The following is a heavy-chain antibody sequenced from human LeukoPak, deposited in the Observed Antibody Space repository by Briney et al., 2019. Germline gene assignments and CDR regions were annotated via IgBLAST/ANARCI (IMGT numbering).Heavy chain of an antibody. CDR3: PRDASTLAATGTYLFDY. Sequence: SETLSLTCTVSGGSISSGGYYWSWIRQHPGKGLDRIGYIYYRGSTYYNPSLESRVTISVYTSKNQFSLKLSSVTAADTAVYYCPRDASTLAATGTYLFDYWGQGTLVTVSS. J-gene: IGHJ4*02. D-gene: IGHD6-13*01. CDR2: IYYRGST. CDR1: GGSISSGGYY. V-gene: IGHV4-31*03.